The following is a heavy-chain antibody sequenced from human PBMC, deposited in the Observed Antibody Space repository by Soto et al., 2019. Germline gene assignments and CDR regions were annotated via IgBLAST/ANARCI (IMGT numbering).Heavy chain of an antibody. V-gene: IGHV3-64*01. CDR3: ARDHSGYDHIAYYYHGMDV. Sequence: EVQLVESGGGLVQPGGSLRLSCAASGFTFNNYAMHWVRQAPGKGLEYVSGISSNGGSTYHANFVKGRFTISRDNSKNTLYLQMGSLRAEDRAVYYCARDHSGYDHIAYYYHGMDVWGQGTTVTVSS. J-gene: IGHJ6*02. CDR2: ISSNGGST. D-gene: IGHD5-12*01. CDR1: GFTFNNYA.